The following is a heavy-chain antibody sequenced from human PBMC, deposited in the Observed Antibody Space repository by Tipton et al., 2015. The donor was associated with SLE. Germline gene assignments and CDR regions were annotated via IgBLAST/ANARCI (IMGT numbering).Heavy chain of an antibody. J-gene: IGHJ4*02. CDR1: GGSFSAYY. CDR3: AKDRVPDDGWNFDY. V-gene: IGHV3-23*01. Sequence: LSLTCAVYGGSFSAYYWSWIRQFPGKGLEWVSTITKSCDSTYYADSVKGRFTISRDNSKSTLYLQMNSLRAEDTAVYYCAKDRVPDDGWNFDYWGQGTLVTVSS. CDR2: ITKSCDST. D-gene: IGHD5-24*01.